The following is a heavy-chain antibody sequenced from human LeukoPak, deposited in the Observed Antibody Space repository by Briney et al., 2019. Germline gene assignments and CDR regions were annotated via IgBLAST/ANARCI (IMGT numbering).Heavy chain of an antibody. D-gene: IGHD1-14*01. Sequence: PGGSLRLSCAASGFTLSSFSMHWVRQSPGRGLEYVSAINYKGGTTYYADSVKGRFTISRDNSKNTLYLQMASLRGEDMAVYYCAIVGPETAFDYWGQGTLVTVSS. V-gene: IGHV3-64*02. J-gene: IGHJ4*02. CDR3: AIVGPETAFDY. CDR1: GFTLSSFS. CDR2: INYKGGTT.